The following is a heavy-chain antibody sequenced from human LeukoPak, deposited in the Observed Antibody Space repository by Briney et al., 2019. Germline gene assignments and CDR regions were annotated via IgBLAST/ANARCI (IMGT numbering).Heavy chain of an antibody. CDR2: MNGDVNLNESP. V-gene: IGHV4-34*01. CDR1: EGSFSGYY. D-gene: IGHD1-1*01. J-gene: IGHJ4*02. Sequence: SETLSLTCVMDEGSFSGYYWSWIRQSPGKGLEWIGEMNGDVNLNESPNYNPSLKSRVTMSVDTSKKQFSLKVSSVTAADTAVYYCASRQLIWAANDYWGQGTLVTVSS. CDR3: ASRQLIWAANDY.